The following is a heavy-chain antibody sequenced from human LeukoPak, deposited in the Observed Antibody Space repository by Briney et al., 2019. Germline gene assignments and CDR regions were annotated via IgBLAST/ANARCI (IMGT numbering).Heavy chain of an antibody. CDR3: ARSARITMIVVI. CDR1: GFTFSSYS. J-gene: IGHJ3*02. D-gene: IGHD3-22*01. Sequence: GGSLRLSCAASGFTFSSYSMNWVRQAPGKGLEWVSSISSSSSYIYYADSVKGRFTISRDNAKNSLYLQMNSLRAEDTAVYYCARSARITMIVVIWGQGTMVTVSS. CDR2: ISSSSSYI. V-gene: IGHV3-21*01.